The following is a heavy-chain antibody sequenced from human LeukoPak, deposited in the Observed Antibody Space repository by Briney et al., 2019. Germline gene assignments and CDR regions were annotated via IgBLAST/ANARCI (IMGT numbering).Heavy chain of an antibody. J-gene: IGHJ4*02. CDR3: ARDQGGSYPFDY. D-gene: IGHD1-26*01. Sequence: GGSLRLSCAASGFTFSSYGMHWVRLAPGKGLEWVSSISSSSSYIYYADSVKGRFTISRDNAKNSLYLQMNSLRAEDTAVYYCARDQGGSYPFDYWGQGTLVTVSS. V-gene: IGHV3-21*01. CDR1: GFTFSSYG. CDR2: ISSSSSYI.